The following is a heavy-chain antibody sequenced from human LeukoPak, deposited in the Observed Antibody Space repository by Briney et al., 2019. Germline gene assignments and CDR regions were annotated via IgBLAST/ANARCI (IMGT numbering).Heavy chain of an antibody. Sequence: SGGSLRLSCAASGFTFSSYAMHWVRQAPGKGLEWVAVISYDGSNKYYADSVKGRFTISRDNSKNTLYLQMNSLGAEDTAVYYCARDRRGYSYGYFDYWGQGTLVTVSS. CDR3: ARDRRGYSYGYFDY. J-gene: IGHJ4*02. CDR1: GFTFSSYA. D-gene: IGHD5-18*01. V-gene: IGHV3-30-3*01. CDR2: ISYDGSNK.